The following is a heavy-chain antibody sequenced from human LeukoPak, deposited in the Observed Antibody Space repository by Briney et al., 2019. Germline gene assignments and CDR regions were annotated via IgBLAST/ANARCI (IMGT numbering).Heavy chain of an antibody. CDR3: ATCTGGSCYSPIEF. V-gene: IGHV3-23*01. CDR1: GFTFSSYA. D-gene: IGHD2-15*01. J-gene: IGHJ4*02. Sequence: PGGSLRLSCAASGFTFSSYAMSWVRQAPAKGLEWVSSVGDSGSSTYYADSVKGRSTISRDNSKNTLYLQMNSLRAEDTAIYYCATCTGGSCYSPIEFWGRGTLVTVSS. CDR2: VGDSGSST.